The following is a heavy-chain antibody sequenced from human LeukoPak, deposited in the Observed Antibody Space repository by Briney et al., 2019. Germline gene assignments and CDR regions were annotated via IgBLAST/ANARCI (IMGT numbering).Heavy chain of an antibody. Sequence: PGGSLRLSCAASGFTFSSYWMSWVRQAPGKGLEWVANIKQDGSEKYYVDSVKGRFTISRDNAKNSLYLQMNCLRAEDTAVYYCARVVYFYLYYFDYWGQGTLVTVSS. J-gene: IGHJ4*02. CDR3: ARVVYFYLYYFDY. D-gene: IGHD2/OR15-2a*01. CDR1: GFTFSSYW. V-gene: IGHV3-7*01. CDR2: IKQDGSEK.